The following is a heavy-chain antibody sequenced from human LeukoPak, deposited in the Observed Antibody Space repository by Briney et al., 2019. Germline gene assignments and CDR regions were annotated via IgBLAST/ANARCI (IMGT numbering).Heavy chain of an antibody. D-gene: IGHD3-3*01. Sequence: ASVKVSCKASGYTFISYGISWVRQAPGQGLEWMGWISAYNGNTNYAQKFQGRVTMTTDTSTSTAYMEVRSLRSDDTAVYFCAREYGDFWSDNPYYFDRWGQGTLVTVSS. J-gene: IGHJ4*02. CDR1: GYTFISYG. CDR2: ISAYNGNT. CDR3: AREYGDFWSDNPYYFDR. V-gene: IGHV1-18*01.